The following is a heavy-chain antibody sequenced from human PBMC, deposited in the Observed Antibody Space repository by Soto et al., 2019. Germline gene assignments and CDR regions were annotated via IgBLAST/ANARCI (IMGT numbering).Heavy chain of an antibody. J-gene: IGHJ5*02. CDR1: GFPFGITD. Sequence: PXGSLGLSCAASGFPFGITDMSWVRQAPGKGLEWVSTIDGSGGATHYADSVKGRFTISRDNSKKTVFLQMSSLRADDTAVYYCAKNSGWFNTWGQGTLVTVSS. CDR3: AKNSGWFNT. V-gene: IGHV3-23*01. D-gene: IGHD3-10*01. CDR2: IDGSGGAT.